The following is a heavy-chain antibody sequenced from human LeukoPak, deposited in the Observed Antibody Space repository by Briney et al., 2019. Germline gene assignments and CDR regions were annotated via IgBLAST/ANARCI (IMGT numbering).Heavy chain of an antibody. Sequence: GGSLRLSCTVSGFTFGDYAMSWVRQAPGKGLEWVGFIRSKAYGGTTEYAASVKGRFTISRDDSKSIAYLQMNSLKTEDTAVYYCTRVLRGYGGYYFDYWGQGTLVTVSS. D-gene: IGHD4-23*01. CDR2: IRSKAYGGTT. CDR3: TRVLRGYGGYYFDY. J-gene: IGHJ4*02. CDR1: GFTFGDYA. V-gene: IGHV3-49*04.